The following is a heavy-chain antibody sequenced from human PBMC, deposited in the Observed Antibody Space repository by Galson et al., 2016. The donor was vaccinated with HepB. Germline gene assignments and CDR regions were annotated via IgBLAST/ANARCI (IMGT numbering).Heavy chain of an antibody. CDR1: GFTFRYYA. J-gene: IGHJ5*02. CDR2: ISGAGGTT. CDR3: AKERGWYGGPNDWS. D-gene: IGHD2-15*01. Sequence: SLRLSCASSGFTFRYYAMTWVRRAPGKGLEWVSDISGAGGTTQYADSGKGRFTISRDNSRATLYLQMDRLSAAATAVYYCAKERGWYGGPNDWSWGQGTLVTVSS. V-gene: IGHV3-23*01.